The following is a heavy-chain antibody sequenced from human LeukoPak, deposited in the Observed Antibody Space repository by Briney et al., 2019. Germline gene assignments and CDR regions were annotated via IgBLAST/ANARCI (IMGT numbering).Heavy chain of an antibody. CDR1: GGPISSYY. J-gene: IGHJ5*02. D-gene: IGHD6-13*01. V-gene: IGHV4-59*01. Sequence: SETLSLTCTVSGGPISSYYWSWIRQPPGKGLEWIGYIYYSGSTNYNPSLKSRVTISVDTSKNQFSLKLSSVTAADTAVYYCAGWYSSSWYGYNWFDPWGQGTLVTVSS. CDR2: IYYSGST. CDR3: AGWYSSSWYGYNWFDP.